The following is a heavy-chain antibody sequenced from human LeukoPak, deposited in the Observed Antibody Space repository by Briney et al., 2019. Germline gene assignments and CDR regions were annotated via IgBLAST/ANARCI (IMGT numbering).Heavy chain of an antibody. Sequence: PGESLKISCKGSGYSFTSYWISWVRQMPGKGLEWMGRIDPSDSYTNYSPSFQGHVTISADKSISTAYLQWSSLKASDTAMYYCARHGAGYGSRSNDWFDPWGQGTLVTVSS. CDR1: GYSFTSYW. D-gene: IGHD3-10*01. CDR2: IDPSDSYT. CDR3: ARHGAGYGSRSNDWFDP. J-gene: IGHJ5*02. V-gene: IGHV5-10-1*01.